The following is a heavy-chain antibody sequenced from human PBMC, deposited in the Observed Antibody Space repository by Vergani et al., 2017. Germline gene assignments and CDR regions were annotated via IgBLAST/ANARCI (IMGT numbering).Heavy chain of an antibody. CDR1: GFSIDNGYY. CDR2: ISSSSAYI. J-gene: IGHJ6*02. V-gene: IGHV3-21*01. Sequence: VQLQESGPGLVKPSETLSLTCAVSGFSIDNGYYWDWVRQAPGKGLEWVASISSSSAYIDYVDSIKGRFTISRDNAKRSVFLQMNSLRAEDTAVYYCARTGEWMRSNNGPPDYVFALDVWGQGTTVIVSS. CDR3: ARTGEWMRSNNGPPDYVFALDV. D-gene: IGHD3-10*01.